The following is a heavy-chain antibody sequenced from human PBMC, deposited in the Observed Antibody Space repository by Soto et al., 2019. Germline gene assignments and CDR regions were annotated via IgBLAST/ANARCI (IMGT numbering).Heavy chain of an antibody. CDR3: ARASRLTGYCSSTSCLPYGMDV. J-gene: IGHJ6*02. V-gene: IGHV3-30-3*01. CDR2: ISYDGSNE. Sequence: PGGSLRLSCAASGFTFSNYAIHWVRQAPGEGLEWVAVISYDGSNEWYADSVEGRFTISRDNSKNTLYLQMNSLRAEDTAVYYCARASRLTGYCSSTSCLPYGMDVWGQGTTVTVSS. CDR1: GFTFSNYA. D-gene: IGHD2-2*01.